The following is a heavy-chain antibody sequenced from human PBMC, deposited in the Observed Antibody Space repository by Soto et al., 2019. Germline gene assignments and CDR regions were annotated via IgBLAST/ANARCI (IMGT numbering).Heavy chain of an antibody. CDR3: ARGLPPYSSGPHAFDI. J-gene: IGHJ3*02. CDR1: GYTFTSYG. Sequence: RASVKVSCKASGYTFTSYGISWVRQAPGQGLEWMGWISAYNGNTNYAQKLQGRVTMTTDTSTSTAYMELRSLRSDDTAVYYCARGLPPYSSGPHAFDIWGQGTMVTVSS. V-gene: IGHV1-18*01. D-gene: IGHD6-19*01. CDR2: ISAYNGNT.